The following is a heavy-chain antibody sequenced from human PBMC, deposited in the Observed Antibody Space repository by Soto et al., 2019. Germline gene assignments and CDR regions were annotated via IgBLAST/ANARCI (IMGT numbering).Heavy chain of an antibody. CDR2: ISGSGGST. V-gene: IGHV3-23*01. J-gene: IGHJ5*02. CDR1: GFTFSSYA. D-gene: IGHD3-10*01. CDR3: AKTRPTFTMVRGVQYWFDP. Sequence: LRLSCAASGFTFSSYAMSWVRQAPGKGLEWVSAISGSGGSTYYADSVKGRFTISRDNSKNTLYLQMNSLRAEDTAVYYCAKTRPTFTMVRGVQYWFDPWGQGTLVTVSS.